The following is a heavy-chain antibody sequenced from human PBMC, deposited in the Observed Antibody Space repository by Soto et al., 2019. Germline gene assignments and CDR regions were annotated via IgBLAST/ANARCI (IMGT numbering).Heavy chain of an antibody. CDR2: IIPIFGTA. D-gene: IGHD5-18*01. Sequence: GASVKVSCKASGGTFSSYAISWVRQAPGQGLEWMGGIIPIFGTANYAQKFQGRVTITADESTSTAYMELSSLRSEDTAVYYCAIRGTRGYSYGLNAFDIWGQGTMVTVSS. J-gene: IGHJ3*02. CDR3: AIRGTRGYSYGLNAFDI. CDR1: GGTFSSYA. V-gene: IGHV1-69*13.